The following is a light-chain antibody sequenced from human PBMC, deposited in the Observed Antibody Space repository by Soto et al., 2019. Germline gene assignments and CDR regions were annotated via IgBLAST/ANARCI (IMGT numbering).Light chain of an antibody. V-gene: IGLV2-23*01. CDR3: CSYAGSSTMT. CDR2: EDT. Sequence: QSALTQPASVSGSPGQSITISCTGGSSDVGNYNLVSWYQQYPGKAPKLMIFEDTKRPSGVSHRFSGSKSGNTASLTIAGLQPEDAADYYCCSYAGSSTMTFGGGTQLTVL. CDR1: SSDVGNYNL. J-gene: IGLJ7*01.